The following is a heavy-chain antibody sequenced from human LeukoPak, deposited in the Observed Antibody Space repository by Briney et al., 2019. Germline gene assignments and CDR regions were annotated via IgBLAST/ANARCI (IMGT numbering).Heavy chain of an antibody. CDR3: ARETRAARPFDY. D-gene: IGHD2-15*01. V-gene: IGHV4-61*02. CDR2: IFTSGST. J-gene: IGHJ4*02. Sequence: SETLSLTCTVSGGSFSSGSYYWSWIRQPAGKGLEWIGRIFTSGSTNYNPSLKSRVTMSVDTSKNQFSLKLSSVTAADTAVYYCARETRAARPFDYWGQGTLVTVSS. CDR1: GGSFSSGSYY.